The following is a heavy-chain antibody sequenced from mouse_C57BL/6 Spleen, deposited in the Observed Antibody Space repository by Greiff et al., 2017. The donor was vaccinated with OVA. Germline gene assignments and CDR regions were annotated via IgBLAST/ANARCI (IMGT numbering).Heavy chain of an antibody. Sequence: QVQLKESGAELMKPGASVKLSCKATGYTFTGYWIEWVKQRPGHGLEWIGEILPGSGSTNYNEKFKGKATFTADTSSNTAYMQLSSLTTEDSAIYYCASAYYYGSSYGYGWYFDVWGTGTTVTVSS. CDR3: ASAYYYGSSYGYGWYFDV. J-gene: IGHJ1*03. CDR1: GYTFTGYW. D-gene: IGHD1-1*01. CDR2: ILPGSGST. V-gene: IGHV1-9*01.